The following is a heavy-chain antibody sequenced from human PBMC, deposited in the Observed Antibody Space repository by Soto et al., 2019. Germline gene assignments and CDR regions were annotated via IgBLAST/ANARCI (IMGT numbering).Heavy chain of an antibody. J-gene: IGHJ4*02. CDR1: GYTFTSYG. D-gene: IGHD6-6*01. CDR2: INAYNGNT. V-gene: IGHV1-18*01. CDR3: ARFQALAQVDY. Sequence: QVQLVQSGAEVKKPGASVKVSCKASGYTFTSYGISWVRQAPGQGLEWMGWINAYNGNTKYAQKLQGRVTMTTDTSTRTAYMYLRSPGSDNTAVCYGARFQALAQVDYWGPGPLVTHSS.